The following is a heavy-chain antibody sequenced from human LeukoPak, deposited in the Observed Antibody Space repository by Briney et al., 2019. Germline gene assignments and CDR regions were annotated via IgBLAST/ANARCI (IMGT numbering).Heavy chain of an antibody. CDR2: VHYTGST. V-gene: IGHV4-59*01. D-gene: IGHD4-17*01. Sequence: SETLSLTCAVYGGSFSGYYWSWIRQPPGKGLEWIAYVHYTGSTNYNPSLKSRVTIAMDTSKNQFSLRLRSVTAADTAVYYCARVERYNGDYGWFDPWGQGTLVTVSS. CDR1: GGSFSGYY. CDR3: ARVERYNGDYGWFDP. J-gene: IGHJ5*02.